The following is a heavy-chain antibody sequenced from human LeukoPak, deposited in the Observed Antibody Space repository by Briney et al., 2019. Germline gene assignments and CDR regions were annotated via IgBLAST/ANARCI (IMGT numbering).Heavy chain of an antibody. CDR3: AREREWELPRVFDF. Sequence: SQTLSLTCTVSGGSISSGGYYWSWIRQHPGKGLEWIGYIYYSGSTYYNPSLKSRVTISVDTSKNQFSLKLSSVTAADTAVYYCAREREWELPRVFDFWGQGTLVTVSS. CDR1: GGSISSGGYY. D-gene: IGHD1-26*01. V-gene: IGHV4-31*03. J-gene: IGHJ4*02. CDR2: IYYSGST.